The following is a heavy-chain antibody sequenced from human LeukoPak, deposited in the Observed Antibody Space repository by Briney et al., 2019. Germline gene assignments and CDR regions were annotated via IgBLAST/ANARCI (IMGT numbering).Heavy chain of an antibody. J-gene: IGHJ3*02. D-gene: IGHD6-6*01. V-gene: IGHV3-21*01. CDR1: GFTFNSYA. CDR3: ARGSLDAFDI. Sequence: GGSLRLSCAASGFTFNSYAMSWVRQAPGKGLEWVSSISSSSSYIYYADSVKGRFTISRDNAKNSLYLQMNSLRAEDTAVYYCARGSLDAFDIWGQGTMVTVSS. CDR2: ISSSSSYI.